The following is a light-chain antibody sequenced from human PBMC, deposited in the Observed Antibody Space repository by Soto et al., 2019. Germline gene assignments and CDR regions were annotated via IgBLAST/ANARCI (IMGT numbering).Light chain of an antibody. V-gene: IGKV1-39*01. CDR2: AAF. CDR1: QSISSY. Sequence: DIQMTQSPSSLSASVGDRVTITCRASQSISSYLNWYQQKPGKALKLLIYAAFSLQSGVPSRFSGSGSGTDFTLTISSLQPEDFATYYCQQSYSTPQTFGQGTRLEIK. J-gene: IGKJ5*01. CDR3: QQSYSTPQT.